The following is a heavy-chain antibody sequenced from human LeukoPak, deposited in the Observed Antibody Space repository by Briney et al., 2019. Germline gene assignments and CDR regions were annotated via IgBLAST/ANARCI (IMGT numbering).Heavy chain of an antibody. CDR1: GGSFSGYY. D-gene: IGHD6-13*01. CDR3: AGSSWYYYYYYMDV. CDR2: VNHSGST. J-gene: IGHJ6*03. V-gene: IGHV4-34*01. Sequence: SETLSLTCAVYGGSFSGYYWSWIRQPPGKGLEWIGEVNHSGSTNYNPSLKSRVTISVDTSKNQFSLKLSSVTAADTAVYYCAGSSWYYYYYYMDVWGKGTTVTVSS.